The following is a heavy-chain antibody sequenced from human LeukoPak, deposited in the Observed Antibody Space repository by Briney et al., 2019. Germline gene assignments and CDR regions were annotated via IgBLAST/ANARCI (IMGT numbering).Heavy chain of an antibody. J-gene: IGHJ4*02. D-gene: IGHD4-17*01. Sequence: GGSLRLSCAASGFTFSSYAMSWVRQAPGKGLEWVSSVSSSSSYIYYADSVKGRFTISRDNAKSSLYLQMNSLRAEDTAVYYCARAPTTVTTGRVDYWGQGTLVTVSS. V-gene: IGHV3-21*01. CDR1: GFTFSSYA. CDR2: VSSSSSYI. CDR3: ARAPTTVTTGRVDY.